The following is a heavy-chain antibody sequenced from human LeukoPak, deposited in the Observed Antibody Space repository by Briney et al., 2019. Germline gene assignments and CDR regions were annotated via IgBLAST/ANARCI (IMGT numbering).Heavy chain of an antibody. V-gene: IGHV1-18*04. D-gene: IGHD6-19*01. CDR1: GYTFTSYG. Sequence: ASVKVSCKASGYTFTSYGISRVRQAPGQGLEWMGWISAYNGNTNYAQKLQGRVTMTTDTSTSTAYMELRSLRSDDTAVYYCATRWDGYSSGWYDYWGQGTLVTVSS. CDR3: ATRWDGYSSGWYDY. J-gene: IGHJ4*02. CDR2: ISAYNGNT.